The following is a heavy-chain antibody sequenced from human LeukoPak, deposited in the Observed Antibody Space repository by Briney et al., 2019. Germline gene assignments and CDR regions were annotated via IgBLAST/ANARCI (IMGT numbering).Heavy chain of an antibody. Sequence: SETLSLTCTVSGYSISSGYYWGWIRQPPGKGLEWIGSIYHSGSTNYNPSLKSRVTISVDTSKNQFSLKLSSVTAADTAVYYCATTLSGGYAFDTWGQGTMVTVSS. CDR2: IYHSGST. D-gene: IGHD3-16*01. CDR3: ATTLSGGYAFDT. J-gene: IGHJ3*02. CDR1: GYSISSGYY. V-gene: IGHV4-38-2*02.